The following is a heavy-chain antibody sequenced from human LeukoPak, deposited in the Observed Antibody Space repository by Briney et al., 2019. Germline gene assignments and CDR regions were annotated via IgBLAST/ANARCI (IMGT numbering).Heavy chain of an antibody. V-gene: IGHV4-34*01. Sequence: AETLSLTCAVYGGSFSGYYWSWIRQPPGKGLEWMGEINHSGSTNYNPSLKSRVTISVDTSKNQFPLKLSSVTAADTAVYYCARGRSFGVVIISYYYYYMDVWGKGTTVTVSS. CDR3: ARGRSFGVVIISYYYYYMDV. D-gene: IGHD3-3*01. J-gene: IGHJ6*03. CDR1: GGSFSGYY. CDR2: INHSGST.